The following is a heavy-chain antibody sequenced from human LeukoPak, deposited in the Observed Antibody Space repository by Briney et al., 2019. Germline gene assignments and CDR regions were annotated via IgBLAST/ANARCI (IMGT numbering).Heavy chain of an antibody. CDR2: ISGSGTDI. D-gene: IGHD4-17*01. Sequence: PGGSLRLSCEASGFTFSDPYMSWIRQAPGKGLECLSHISGSGTDINYADSVRGRFTISRDNAKNLLYLQMNDLRAEDTAVYYCAKVPSTRLYGDYVYYFDYWGQGTLVTVSS. V-gene: IGHV3-11*01. CDR1: GFTFSDPY. J-gene: IGHJ4*02. CDR3: AKVPSTRLYGDYVYYFDY.